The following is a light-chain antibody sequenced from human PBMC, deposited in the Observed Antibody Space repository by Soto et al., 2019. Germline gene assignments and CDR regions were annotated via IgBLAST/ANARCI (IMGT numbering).Light chain of an antibody. CDR2: DAS. V-gene: IGKV3-11*01. CDR3: QQRSNWGGVFT. J-gene: IGKJ4*01. Sequence: EIVLTQSPATLSLSPGERATLSCRASQSVSSYLAWYQQKPGQAPRLLIYDASNRATGIPARFSGSGSGKDFTLTISSLEPEDFAVYSCQQRSNWGGVFTFGGGTKVEIK. CDR1: QSVSSY.